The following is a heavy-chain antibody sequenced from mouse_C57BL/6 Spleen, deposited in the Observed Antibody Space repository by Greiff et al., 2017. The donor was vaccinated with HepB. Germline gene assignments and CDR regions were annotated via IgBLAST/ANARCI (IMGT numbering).Heavy chain of an antibody. CDR3: ARGLRLREETMDY. V-gene: IGHV1-22*01. CDR1: GYTFTDYN. J-gene: IGHJ4*01. CDR2: INPNNGGT. Sequence: VQLQQSGPELVKPGASVKMSCKASGYTFTDYNMHWVKQSHGKSLEWIGYINPNNGGTSYNQKFKGKATLTVNKSSNTAYMELRSLTAEDSAVYDCARGLRLREETMDYWGQGTTVTVSS. D-gene: IGHD3-2*02.